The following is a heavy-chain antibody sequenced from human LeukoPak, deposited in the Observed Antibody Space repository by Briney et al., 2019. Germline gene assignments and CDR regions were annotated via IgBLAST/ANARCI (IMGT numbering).Heavy chain of an antibody. V-gene: IGHV3-7*01. CDR2: IKQDGSEK. CDR1: GFTFSSYW. Sequence: PGGSLRLSCAASGFTFSSYWMSWVRQAPGKGLEWVANIKQDGSEKYYVDSVKGRFTISRDNAKHSLYLQMNSLRAEDTAVYYCASDFWSGYPDYWGQGTLVTVSS. J-gene: IGHJ4*02. CDR3: ASDFWSGYPDY. D-gene: IGHD3-3*01.